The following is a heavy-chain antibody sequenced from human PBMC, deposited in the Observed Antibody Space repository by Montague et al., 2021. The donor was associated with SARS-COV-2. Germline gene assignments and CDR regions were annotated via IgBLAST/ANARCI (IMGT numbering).Heavy chain of an antibody. CDR1: GFAFSSYE. Sequence: SLRLSCAASGFAFSSYEMNWARQAPGKGLEWIAYISSSGCSKQYADFMMGRFTISRDNARNSLYLQMNSLRAEDTAVYYCAREVDGCHSDCNDYWGQGTLVTVSS. J-gene: IGHJ4*02. V-gene: IGHV3-48*03. D-gene: IGHD2-21*02. CDR2: ISSSGCSK. CDR3: AREVDGCHSDCNDY.